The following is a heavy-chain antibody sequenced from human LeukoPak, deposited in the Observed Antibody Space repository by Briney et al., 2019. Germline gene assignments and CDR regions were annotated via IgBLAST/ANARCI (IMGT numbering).Heavy chain of an antibody. J-gene: IGHJ4*02. CDR2: ISSSGNKI. CDR3: AKDISVGATPYYFDY. V-gene: IGHV3-48*03. Sequence: PGGSLRLSCAASGFSFSRYEMNWVRQPPGEGRQWVSYISSSGNKIYYADSVKGRFTISRDNAKNSLYLQMDSLRAEDTALYYCAKDISVGATPYYFDYWGQGTLVTVSS. CDR1: GFSFSRYE. D-gene: IGHD1-26*01.